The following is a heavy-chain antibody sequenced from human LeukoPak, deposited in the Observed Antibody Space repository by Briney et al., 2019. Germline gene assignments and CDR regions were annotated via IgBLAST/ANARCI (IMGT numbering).Heavy chain of an antibody. CDR2: IIPILGIA. V-gene: IGHV1-69*04. J-gene: IGHJ1*01. Sequence: ASVKVSCKASGGTFSSYAISWVRQAPGQGLEWMGRIIPILGIANYAQKLQGRVTITADKSTSTAYMELSSLRSEDTAVYYCARDSWTPPREAAAGSAEYFQHWGQGTLVTVSS. CDR1: GGTFSSYA. CDR3: ARDSWTPPREAAAGSAEYFQH. D-gene: IGHD6-13*01.